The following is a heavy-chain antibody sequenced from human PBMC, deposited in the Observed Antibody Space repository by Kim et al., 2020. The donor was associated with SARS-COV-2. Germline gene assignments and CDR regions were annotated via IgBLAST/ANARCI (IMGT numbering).Heavy chain of an antibody. CDR2: IYPGDSDT. J-gene: IGHJ6*02. Sequence: GESLKISCKGSGYSFTSYWIGWVRQMPGKGLEWMGIIYPGDSDTRYSPSFQGQVTISADKSISTAYLQWSSLKASDTAMYYCARQFYVLAVAGTRPREYYYYGMDVWGQGTTVTVSS. CDR3: ARQFYVLAVAGTRPREYYYYGMDV. CDR1: GYSFTSYW. V-gene: IGHV5-51*01. D-gene: IGHD6-19*01.